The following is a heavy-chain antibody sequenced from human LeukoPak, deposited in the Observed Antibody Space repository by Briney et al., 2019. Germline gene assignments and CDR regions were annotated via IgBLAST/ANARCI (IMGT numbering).Heavy chain of an antibody. CDR1: GFTFSSYA. V-gene: IGHV3-64*01. D-gene: IGHD2-2*01. Sequence: GGSLTLSCAASGFTFSSYAMHWVRQAPGKGLEYVSAISSNGGSTYYANSVKGRFTISRDNSKNTLYLQMGRLRAEDMAVYYCARVAAIAGWFDYWGQGTLVTVSS. CDR3: ARVAAIAGWFDY. CDR2: ISSNGGST. J-gene: IGHJ4*02.